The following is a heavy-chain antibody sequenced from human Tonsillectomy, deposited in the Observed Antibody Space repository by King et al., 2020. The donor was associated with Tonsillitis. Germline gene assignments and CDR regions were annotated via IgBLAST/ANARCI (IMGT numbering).Heavy chain of an antibody. CDR1: GFTFSLFG. D-gene: IGHD6-19*01. J-gene: IGHJ2*01. CDR2: IGDDGSGT. V-gene: IGHV3-30*18. Sequence: HGQLVQSGGGVVQPGRSLRLSCAASGFTFSLFGMHWVRPSPGEGLGWVAVIGDDGSGTYYADSVKGRFTLSRDNSENTLYMQMNSLGVEDTAVYYCAKEIKQVAGDWYFDLWGRGTLVIVSS. CDR3: AKEIKQVAGDWYFDL.